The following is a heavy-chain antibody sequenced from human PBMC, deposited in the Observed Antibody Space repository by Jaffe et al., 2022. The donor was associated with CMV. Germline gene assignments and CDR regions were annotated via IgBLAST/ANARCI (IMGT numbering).Heavy chain of an antibody. J-gene: IGHJ5*02. V-gene: IGHV3-15*01. CDR1: GFTFNNAW. CDR2: IKSKSDGEAT. Sequence: EVQLVESGGDLVKPGGSLKLSCTASGFTFNNAWMSWVRQAPGKGPEWVGRIKSKSDGEATDYAAPVRGRFTISRDDAKKTVYLQMDSLRIEDTGVYYCSTTPVTTFSPPNDHWGQGTLVTVSS. CDR3: STTPVTTFSPPNDH. D-gene: IGHD4-17*01.